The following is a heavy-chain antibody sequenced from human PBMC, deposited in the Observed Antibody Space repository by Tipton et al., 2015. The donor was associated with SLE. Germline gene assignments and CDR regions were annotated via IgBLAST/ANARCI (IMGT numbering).Heavy chain of an antibody. J-gene: IGHJ3*02. Sequence: SLRLSCAASGFTFSSYGMHWVRQAPGKGLEWVAFIRYDGSNKYYADSVKGRFTISRDNSKNTLYLQMNSLRAEDTAVYYCATPGDIVSSGAFDTWGQGTMVTVSS. D-gene: IGHD2-15*01. CDR1: GFTFSSYG. CDR2: IRYDGSNK. V-gene: IGHV3-30*02. CDR3: ATPGDIVSSGAFDT.